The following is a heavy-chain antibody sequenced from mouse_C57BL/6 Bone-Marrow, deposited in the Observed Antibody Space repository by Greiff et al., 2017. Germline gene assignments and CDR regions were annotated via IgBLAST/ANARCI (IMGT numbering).Heavy chain of an antibody. Sequence: EVMLVESGGGLVKPGGSLKLSCAASGFTFSSYAMSWVRQTPEKRLEWVATISDGGSYTYYPDNVKGRFTISRDNAKNNLYMQMSQLKSEDTAMYYCEREGFITGTIYFDYWGQGTTLTVSS. J-gene: IGHJ2*01. CDR1: GFTFSSYA. CDR2: ISDGGSYT. V-gene: IGHV5-4*01. CDR3: EREGFITGTIYFDY. D-gene: IGHD4-1*01.